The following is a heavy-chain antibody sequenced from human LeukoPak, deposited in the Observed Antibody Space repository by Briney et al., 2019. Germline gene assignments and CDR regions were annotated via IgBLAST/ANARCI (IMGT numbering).Heavy chain of an antibody. CDR1: GYSISSGYY. CDR2: IYHSGSN. V-gene: IGHV4-38-2*02. J-gene: IGHJ4*02. CDR3: ARSRSKGDYFDY. Sequence: SETLSLTCTVSGYSISSGYYWGWIRQPPGKGLEWIGSIYHSGSNYYNPSLKSRVSISADTSKNQFSLKLSSVTAADTAVYYCARSRSKGDYFDYWGQGTLVTVSS.